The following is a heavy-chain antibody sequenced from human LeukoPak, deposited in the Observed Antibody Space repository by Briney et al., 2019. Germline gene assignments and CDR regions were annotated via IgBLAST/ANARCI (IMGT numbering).Heavy chain of an antibody. D-gene: IGHD3-9*01. CDR3: ARVARYFDWLLDAFDI. V-gene: IGHV3-48*01. CDR2: ISSSSSTI. CDR1: GFTVSSNY. J-gene: IGHJ3*02. Sequence: GGSLRLSCAASGFTVSSNYMSWVRQAPGKGLEWVSYISSSSSTIYYADSVKGRFTISRDNAKNSLYLQMNSLRAEDTAVYYCARVARYFDWLLDAFDIWGQGTMVTVSS.